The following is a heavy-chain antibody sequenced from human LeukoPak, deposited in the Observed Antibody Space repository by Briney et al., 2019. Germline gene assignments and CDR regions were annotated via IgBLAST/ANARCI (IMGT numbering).Heavy chain of an antibody. CDR3: ARDRCGGGSCYFDY. Sequence: SETLSLTCTVSGGSISSYYWSWIQQPAGKGLEWIGRIYTSGSTNYNPSLKSRVTMSVDTSKNQFSLKLSSVTAADTAVYYCARDRCGGGSCYFDYWGQGTLVTVSS. J-gene: IGHJ4*02. V-gene: IGHV4-4*07. D-gene: IGHD2-15*01. CDR2: IYTSGST. CDR1: GGSISSYY.